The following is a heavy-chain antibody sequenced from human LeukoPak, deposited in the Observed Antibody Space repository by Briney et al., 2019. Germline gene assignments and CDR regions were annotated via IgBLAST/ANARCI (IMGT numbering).Heavy chain of an antibody. J-gene: IGHJ4*02. CDR3: ARAGGWYCFDY. CDR2: IYYSGST. D-gene: IGHD6-19*01. V-gene: IGHV4-59*12. CDR1: GGSLSSYY. Sequence: SETLSLTCTVSGGSLSSYYWSWVRQPPGKGLEWIGYIYYSGSTNYNPSLTSRVTISVDTSKNQFSLKLSSVTAADTAVYYCARAGGWYCFDYWGQGTLVTVSS.